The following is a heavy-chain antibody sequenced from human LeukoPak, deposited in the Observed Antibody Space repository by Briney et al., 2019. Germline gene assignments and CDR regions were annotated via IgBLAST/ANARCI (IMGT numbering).Heavy chain of an antibody. Sequence: PGGSLRLSCAASGFTFSSYSTNWVRQAPGKGLERVSYISSSSSTIYYADSVKGRFTISRDNAKNSLYLQMNSLRAEDTAVYYCARDPSYGYPYFDFWGQGTLVTVSP. CDR3: ARDPSYGYPYFDF. D-gene: IGHD5-18*01. J-gene: IGHJ4*02. V-gene: IGHV3-48*04. CDR1: GFTFSSYS. CDR2: ISSSSSTI.